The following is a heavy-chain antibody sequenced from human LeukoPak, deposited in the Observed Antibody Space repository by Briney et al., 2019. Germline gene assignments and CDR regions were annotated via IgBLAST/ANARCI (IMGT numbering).Heavy chain of an antibody. CDR1: GVSISSYY. V-gene: IGHV4-59*01. J-gene: IGHJ4*02. CDR2: IYYSGST. Sequence: SDTLSLTCTVSGVSISSYYWSWIRQPPGKGLEWIGYIYYSGSTNYNPSLKSRVTISVDTSKNQFSLKLSSVTAADTAVYYCAREGVYFDYWGQGTLVTVSS. CDR3: AREGVYFDY.